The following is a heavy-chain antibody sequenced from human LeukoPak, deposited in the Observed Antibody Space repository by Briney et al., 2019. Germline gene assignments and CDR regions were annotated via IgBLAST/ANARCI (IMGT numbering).Heavy chain of an antibody. V-gene: IGHV1-46*01. CDR3: ARLHGSGSSFIDY. D-gene: IGHD3-10*01. CDR2: INPSGGST. J-gene: IGHJ4*02. Sequence: ASVKVSCKASGYTFTSYYMHWVRQAPGQGLEWMGIINPSGGSTSYGQQFQGRVNMTRDTSTSTVYMELSSLRSEDTAVYYCARLHGSGSSFIDYWGQGTLVTVSS. CDR1: GYTFTSYY.